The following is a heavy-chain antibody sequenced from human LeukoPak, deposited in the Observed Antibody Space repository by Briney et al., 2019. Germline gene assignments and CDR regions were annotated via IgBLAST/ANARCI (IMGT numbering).Heavy chain of an antibody. V-gene: IGHV4-59*01. CDR2: IYYSGST. CDR3: ARALWFGELCPYFDY. Sequence: SETLSLTCTVSGGSISSYYWSWIRQPPGKGLEWIGYIYYSGSTNYNPSLKSRVTISVDTSKNQFSLKLSSVTAADTAVYYCARALWFGELCPYFDYWGQGTLVTVSS. D-gene: IGHD3-10*01. J-gene: IGHJ4*02. CDR1: GGSISSYY.